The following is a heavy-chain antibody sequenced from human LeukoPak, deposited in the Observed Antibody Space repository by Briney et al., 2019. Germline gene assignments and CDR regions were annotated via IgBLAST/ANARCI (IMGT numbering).Heavy chain of an antibody. V-gene: IGHV3-21*01. J-gene: IGHJ4*02. CDR1: GFTFDTYN. Sequence: GGSLSLFCAASGFTFDTYNMNWVRQAPGKGLEWVASISSSTKYIHYADSVRDRFTISRDNPKNSLYLEMSSLTAEDTAVYYCARDVYCSGAACYPLPDYWGQGTQVTVSP. D-gene: IGHD2-15*01. CDR3: ARDVYCSGAACYPLPDY. CDR2: ISSSTKYI.